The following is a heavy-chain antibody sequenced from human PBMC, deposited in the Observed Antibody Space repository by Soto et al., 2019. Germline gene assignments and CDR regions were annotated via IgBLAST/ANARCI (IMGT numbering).Heavy chain of an antibody. CDR2: IRSKAKSYAT. D-gene: IGHD3-9*01. CDR3: YRQYDILTGSPYCYYYMDV. V-gene: IGHV3-73*01. Sequence: GGSLRLSCAASGLTFSGSAMHWVRQAPGKGLEWVGRIRSKAKSYATAYAASAKGRFTISTDDTNNTAYLQMNSLKTEDTAVYYCYRQYDILTGSPYCYYYMDVWGQGTPVTVSS. CDR1: GLTFSGSA. J-gene: IGHJ6*03.